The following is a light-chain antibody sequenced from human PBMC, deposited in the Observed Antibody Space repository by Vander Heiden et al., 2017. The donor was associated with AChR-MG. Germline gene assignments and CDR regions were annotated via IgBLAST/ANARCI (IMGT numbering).Light chain of an antibody. CDR2: DAS. Sequence: DIQMTQSPSTLSASVGDRVTITCRASQSISSWLAWYQQKPGKAPKLLIYDASSLESGVPSRFSGSGSGTEFTLTISSLQPDDFATYYCQLYNTYSPFTFGHGTKVDIK. J-gene: IGKJ3*01. V-gene: IGKV1-5*01. CDR3: QLYNTYSPFT. CDR1: QSISSW.